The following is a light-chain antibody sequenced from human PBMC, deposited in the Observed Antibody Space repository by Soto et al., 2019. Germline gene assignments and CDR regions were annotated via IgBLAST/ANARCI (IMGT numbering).Light chain of an antibody. V-gene: IGLV2-14*01. J-gene: IGLJ2*01. CDR1: ISDIGNYPL. Sequence: QSLLTQPASVSGSPGQSSTISCTGTISDIGNYPLVSWHQQVPGTAPKSMIYEVSSRPSGVSNRFSGSKSGNTASLTISGLQAEDEAYYYCSSYTTSTSFILFGGGTKVTVL. CDR2: EVS. CDR3: SSYTTSTSFIL.